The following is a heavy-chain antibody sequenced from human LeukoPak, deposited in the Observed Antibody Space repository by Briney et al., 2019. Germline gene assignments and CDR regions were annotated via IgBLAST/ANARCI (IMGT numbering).Heavy chain of an antibody. CDR3: VKDRALVGGPYFYYMDV. V-gene: IGHV3-9*01. CDR1: GFTFADYP. CDR2: ISWNSGNK. Sequence: GSSLRLSCAASGFTFADYPMHWVRQAPGKGLEWVSGISWNSGNKEYGDSVKGRFTVSRDNAKNSLNLQMNSLRADDTALYYCVKDRALVGGPYFYYMDVWGKGTMVTVS. J-gene: IGHJ6*03. D-gene: IGHD1-26*01.